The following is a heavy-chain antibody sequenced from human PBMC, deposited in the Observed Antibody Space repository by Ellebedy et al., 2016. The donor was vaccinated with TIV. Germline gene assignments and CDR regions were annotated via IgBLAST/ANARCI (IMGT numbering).Heavy chain of an antibody. Sequence: PGGSLRLSCAASGFTFSSYEMNWVRQTPGKGLEWASHISTSGTTIYYADSVKGRFTISRDNAKNSLFLHMNSLRADDTAVYYCAGSRGSSFYWFDTWGQGTLVTVSS. D-gene: IGHD6-13*01. V-gene: IGHV3-48*03. J-gene: IGHJ5*02. CDR1: GFTFSSYE. CDR3: AGSRGSSFYWFDT. CDR2: ISTSGTTI.